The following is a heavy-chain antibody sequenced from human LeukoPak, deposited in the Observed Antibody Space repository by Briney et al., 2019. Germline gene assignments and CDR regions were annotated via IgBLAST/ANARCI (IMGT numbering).Heavy chain of an antibody. CDR1: GYTFTDHY. CDR3: ARGKGNDYCSSTSCYTGGEGFDY. CDR2: INPNSGGT. D-gene: IGHD2-2*02. Sequence: GASVKVSCKASGYTFTDHYMHWVRQAPGQGLEWMGWINPNSGGTNYAQKFQGRVTMTRDTSINTAYMELSRLRSDQTAVYYCARGKGNDYCSSTSCYTGGEGFDYWGQGTLVTVSS. J-gene: IGHJ4*02. V-gene: IGHV1-2*02.